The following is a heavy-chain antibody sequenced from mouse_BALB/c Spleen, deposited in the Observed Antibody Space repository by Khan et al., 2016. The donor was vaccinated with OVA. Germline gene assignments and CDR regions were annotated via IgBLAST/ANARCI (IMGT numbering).Heavy chain of an antibody. CDR2: IYPGDGST. V-gene: IGHV1S56*01. Sequence: QVQLQQSGPELVKPGASVKISCKASHYTFTAYDINWVKQRPGQGPEWIGWIYPGDGSTKYNENFKGKATLTADTSSNTAYMELTSLTSEKSAVYFCAREGLRGVAMDYWGQGTSVSVSS. CDR3: AREGLRGVAMDY. CDR1: HYTFTAYD. D-gene: IGHD2-4*01. J-gene: IGHJ4*01.